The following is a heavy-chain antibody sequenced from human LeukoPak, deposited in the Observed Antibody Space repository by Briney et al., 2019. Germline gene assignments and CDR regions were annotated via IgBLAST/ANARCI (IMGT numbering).Heavy chain of an antibody. Sequence: SVKVSCKASGGTFSSYAISWVRQAPGQGLEWMGGIVPIFGTVNYAQKFQGRVTITADESTSTAYMELSSLRSEDTAVYYCARGGSYYYYGMDVWGQGTTVTVSS. D-gene: IGHD1-14*01. CDR1: GGTFSSYA. J-gene: IGHJ6*02. CDR3: ARGGSYYYYGMDV. CDR2: IVPIFGTV. V-gene: IGHV1-69*13.